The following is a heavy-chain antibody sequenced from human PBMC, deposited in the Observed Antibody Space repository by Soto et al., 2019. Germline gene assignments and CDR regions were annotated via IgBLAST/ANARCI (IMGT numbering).Heavy chain of an antibody. J-gene: IGHJ6*02. CDR3: ARSQGSSTSLEIYYYYYYGMDV. V-gene: IGHV1-69*13. CDR1: GGTFSSYA. D-gene: IGHD2-2*01. Sequence: SVKVSCKASGGTFSSYAISWVRQAPGQGIEWMRGIIPISGTANYAQKFQGRVTITADESTSTAYMELSSLRSEDTAVYYCARSQGSSTSLEIYYYYYYGMDVWGQGTTVTVSS. CDR2: IIPISGTA.